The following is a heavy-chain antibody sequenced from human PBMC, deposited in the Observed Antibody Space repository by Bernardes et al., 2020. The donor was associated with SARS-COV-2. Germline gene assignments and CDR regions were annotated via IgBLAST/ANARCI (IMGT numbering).Heavy chain of an antibody. V-gene: IGHV3-33*01. CDR1: GFTFRSSG. J-gene: IGHJ4*02. Sequence: GGSLRLSCATSGFTFRSSGMHWVRQAPGKGLEWVAVIWHDGNIKYYADSVKGRFTISRDNSENTLYLQMNSLRVDDTAVYYCAVVDAAMGASNYWGPGTLVTVSS. D-gene: IGHD5-18*01. CDR3: AVVDAAMGASNY. CDR2: IWHDGNIK.